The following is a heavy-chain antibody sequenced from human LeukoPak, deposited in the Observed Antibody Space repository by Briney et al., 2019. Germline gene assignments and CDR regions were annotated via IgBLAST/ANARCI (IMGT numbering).Heavy chain of an antibody. D-gene: IGHD2-2*01. CDR2: IKQDGSEK. CDR3: ARDLTDCSSTSCFYYMYV. V-gene: IGHV3-7*01. J-gene: IGHJ6*03. Sequence: GGSLRLSCAASGFTLSDYWMSWVRQAPGKGLEWVANIKQDGSEKYYVDSVKGRFTISRDNAKNSLYLQMNSLRAEDTAVYYCARDLTDCSSTSCFYYMYVWGKGTTVTVSS. CDR1: GFTLSDYW.